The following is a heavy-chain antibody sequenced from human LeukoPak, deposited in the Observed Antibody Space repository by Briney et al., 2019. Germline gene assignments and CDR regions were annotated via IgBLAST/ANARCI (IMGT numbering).Heavy chain of an antibody. V-gene: IGHV3-30*04. CDR3: ARAGNILTGYSFDY. CDR1: GFTFSSYA. D-gene: IGHD3-9*01. Sequence: SGGPLRLSCAASGFTFSSYAMHWVRQAPGKGLEWVAVISYDGSNKYYADSVKGRFTISRDNSKNTLYLQMNSLRAEDTAVYYCARAGNILTGYSFDYWGQGTLVTVSS. CDR2: ISYDGSNK. J-gene: IGHJ4*02.